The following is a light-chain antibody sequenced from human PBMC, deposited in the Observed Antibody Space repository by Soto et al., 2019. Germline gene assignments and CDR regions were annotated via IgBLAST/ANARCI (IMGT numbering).Light chain of an antibody. V-gene: IGLV2-8*01. CDR3: RSYAGSNNFEV. Sequence: QSALTQPPSASGSPGQSVTISCTGTSSDVGGYNYVSWYQQHPGKAPKLMIYEVSKRPSGVPDRFSGSKSGNTASLTVSGLQAEDEADYYCRSYAGSNNFEVFGTGTKLTVL. CDR2: EVS. J-gene: IGLJ1*01. CDR1: SSDVGGYNY.